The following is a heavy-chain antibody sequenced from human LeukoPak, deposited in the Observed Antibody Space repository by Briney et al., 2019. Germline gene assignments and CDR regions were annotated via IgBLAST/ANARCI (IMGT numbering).Heavy chain of an antibody. D-gene: IGHD5-18*01. J-gene: IGHJ4*02. CDR3: ARHAGGYSYET. V-gene: IGHV4-59*01. CDR1: GGSISSYY. CDR2: IYYGGTT. Sequence: PSETLSLTCTVSGGSISSYYWGWIRQSPGKGLEWIGYIYYGGTTNYNPSLKSRVTILIDTSKNQFSLRLSSVTAADTAVYYCARHAGGYSYETWGQGTLVTVSS.